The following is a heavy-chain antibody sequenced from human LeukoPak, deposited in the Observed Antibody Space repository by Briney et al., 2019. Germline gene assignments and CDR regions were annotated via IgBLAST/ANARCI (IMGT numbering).Heavy chain of an antibody. CDR2: ICHSGST. V-gene: IGHV4-59*01. D-gene: IGHD4-17*01. CDR3: ARTYGPIDY. Sequence: PSETLSLTCTVPGGSISSYYWSWIRQPPGKGLEWIGYICHSGSTNYNPSLKSRVTISVDTSKNQFSVRLRSVTAADTAVYYCARTYGPIDYWGQGALVTVSS. CDR1: GGSISSYY. J-gene: IGHJ4*02.